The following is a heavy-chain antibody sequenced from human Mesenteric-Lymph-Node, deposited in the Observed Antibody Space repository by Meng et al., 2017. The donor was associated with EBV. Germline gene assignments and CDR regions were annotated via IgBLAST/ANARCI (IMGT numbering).Heavy chain of an antibody. J-gene: IGHJ4*02. CDR2: IYYTGDT. CDR1: GVSVSSAPFY. Sequence: QVQLQESGPGLVKPSETLSLTCTVSGVSVSSAPFYWSWRRQPPGEGLEWLGYIYYTGDTNYNPSLKSRVTISVDTSKNQFSLKLTSVTAADTAVYYCAKIGSVSGSRSVDYWGQGPLVTVYS. CDR3: AKIGSVSGSRSVDY. D-gene: IGHD6-19*01. V-gene: IGHV4-61*01.